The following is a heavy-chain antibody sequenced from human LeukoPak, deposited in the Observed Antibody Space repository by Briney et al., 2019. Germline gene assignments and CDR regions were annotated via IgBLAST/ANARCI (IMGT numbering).Heavy chain of an antibody. V-gene: IGHV4-59*01. J-gene: IGHJ4*02. CDR3: ASGLRWQIDY. CDR1: GGSISSYY. CDR2: IYYSGST. D-gene: IGHD4-23*01. Sequence: SETLSLTCTGAGGSISSYYWSWIRQPPGKGLEWIGYIYYSGSTNYNPSLKSRVTISVDTSKNQFSLKLSSVTAADTAVYYCASGLRWQIDYWGQGTLVTVSS.